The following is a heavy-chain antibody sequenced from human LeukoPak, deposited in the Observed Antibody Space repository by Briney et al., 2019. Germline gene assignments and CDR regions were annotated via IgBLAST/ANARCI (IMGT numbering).Heavy chain of an antibody. J-gene: IGHJ4*02. CDR2: ISWDGGST. Sequence: GGSLRLSCAAPGFTFDDYAMHWVRQAPGKGLEWVSLISWDGGSTYYADSVKGRFTISRDNSKNSLYLQMNSLRAEDTALYYCARGMVRGAYPSDYWGQGTLVTVSS. CDR1: GFTFDDYA. CDR3: ARGMVRGAYPSDY. D-gene: IGHD3-10*01. V-gene: IGHV3-43D*03.